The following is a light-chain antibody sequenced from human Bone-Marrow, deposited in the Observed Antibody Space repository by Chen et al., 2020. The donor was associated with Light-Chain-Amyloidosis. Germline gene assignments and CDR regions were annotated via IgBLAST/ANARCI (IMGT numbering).Light chain of an antibody. CDR2: RDT. J-gene: IGLJ2*01. CDR3: QSADSSGTYEVI. Sequence: SYVMTRPPSVAVSPGQTARMTCSGDGLPTKYAYWYQQKPGQAPVLVIHRDTERPSGISERFSGSRSGTTATLTISGVQAEDEADYHCQSADSSGTYEVIFGGGTKLTVL. CDR1: GLPTKY. V-gene: IGLV3-25*03.